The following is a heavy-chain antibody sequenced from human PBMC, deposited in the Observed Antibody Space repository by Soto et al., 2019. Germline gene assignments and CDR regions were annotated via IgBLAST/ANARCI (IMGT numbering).Heavy chain of an antibody. D-gene: IGHD3-22*01. CDR3: ANYDSSGLT. J-gene: IGHJ5*02. CDR2: IYYSGNT. V-gene: IGHV4-31*04. CDR1: GASVSRGSYY. Sequence: QVRLQESGPGLVKASQTLSLTCTVSGASVSRGSYYWTWVRQHPGKGLEWIGYIYYSGNTYYNPSLQSRVTLSVDTSKTQFSLTLSSVTAADTTVYYGANYDSSGLTWGQGTQVTVS.